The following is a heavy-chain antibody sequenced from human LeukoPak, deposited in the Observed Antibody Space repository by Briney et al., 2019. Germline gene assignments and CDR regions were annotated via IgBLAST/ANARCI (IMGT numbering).Heavy chain of an antibody. D-gene: IGHD5-18*01. J-gene: IGHJ6*03. CDR3: ARGRRGYSYGSVARNYYYYYMDV. CDR2: INHSGST. Sequence: SETLSLTCAVYGGSFSGYYWSWIRQPPGKGLEWIGEINHSGSTNYNPSLKSRVTISVDTSKNQFSLKLSSVTAADTAVYYCARGRRGYSYGSVARNYYYYYMDVWGKGTTVTVSS. V-gene: IGHV4-34*01. CDR1: GGSFSGYY.